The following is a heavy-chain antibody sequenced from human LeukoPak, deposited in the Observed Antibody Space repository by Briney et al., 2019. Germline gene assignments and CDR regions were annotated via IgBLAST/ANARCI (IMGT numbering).Heavy chain of an antibody. J-gene: IGHJ4*02. CDR2: ISWNSGSI. Sequence: PGRSLRLSCAASGFTFDDYAMHWVRQAPGKGLEWVSGISWNSGSIAYADSVKGRFTISRDNAKNSLYLQMNSLRAEDTALYYCTTYSSSSDLDYWGQGTLVTVSS. V-gene: IGHV3-9*01. CDR3: TTYSSSSDLDY. D-gene: IGHD6-13*01. CDR1: GFTFDDYA.